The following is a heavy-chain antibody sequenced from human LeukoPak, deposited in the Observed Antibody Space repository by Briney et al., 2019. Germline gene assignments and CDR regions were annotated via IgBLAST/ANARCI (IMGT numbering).Heavy chain of an antibody. J-gene: IGHJ6*03. D-gene: IGHD1-26*01. Sequence: GGSLRLSCAASGFSFSNYNMNWARLAPGKGLEWVSSITSSGSHIFHADSVKGRFTISRDNADNSLYLQMNSLRAEDTAVYFCARDPYSGAYGSDYYYYMDVWGKGTTVTVSS. CDR2: ITSSGSHI. CDR1: GFSFSNYN. V-gene: IGHV3-21*01. CDR3: ARDPYSGAYGSDYYYYMDV.